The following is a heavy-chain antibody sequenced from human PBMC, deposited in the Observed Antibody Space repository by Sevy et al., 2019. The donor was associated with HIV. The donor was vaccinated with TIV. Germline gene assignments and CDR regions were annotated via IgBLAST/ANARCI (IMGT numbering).Heavy chain of an antibody. V-gene: IGHV3-23*01. D-gene: IGHD2-8*01. J-gene: IGHJ6*02. CDR3: AKDPIYCTNGVCLYGMDV. Sequence: GGSLRLSCAASGFTFSSYAMSWVRQAPGKGLEWVSAISGSGGSTYYADSVKGRFTSSRDNSKNTLYLQMNSLRAEDTAVYYCAKDPIYCTNGVCLYGMDVWGQGTTVTVSS. CDR2: ISGSGGST. CDR1: GFTFSSYA.